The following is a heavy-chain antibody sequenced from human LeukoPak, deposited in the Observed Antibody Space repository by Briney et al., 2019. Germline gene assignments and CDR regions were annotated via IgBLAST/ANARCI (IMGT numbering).Heavy chain of an antibody. CDR1: GYSFTSYW. V-gene: IGHV5-51*01. D-gene: IGHD3-9*01. Sequence: RGESLKISCKGSGYSFTSYWIGWVRQMPGKGLEWMGIIYPGDSDTRYSPSFQGQVTISADKSISTAYLQWSSLKASDTAMYYCARRFHRTYYDILTGYQPYGMDVWGQGTTVTVSS. CDR3: ARRFHRTYYDILTGYQPYGMDV. CDR2: IYPGDSDT. J-gene: IGHJ6*02.